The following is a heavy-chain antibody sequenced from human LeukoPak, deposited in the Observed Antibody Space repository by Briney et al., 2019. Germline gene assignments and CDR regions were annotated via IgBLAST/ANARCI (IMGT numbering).Heavy chain of an antibody. CDR2: IKQDGSEK. CDR3: ARAIGGSWLPEPGHYGMDV. J-gene: IGHJ6*02. CDR1: GFTFSSYW. D-gene: IGHD6-13*01. Sequence: GGSLRLSCAASGFTFSSYWMSWVRQAPGKGLEWVANIKQDGSEKYYVDSVKGRFTISRDNAKNSLYLQMNSLRAEDTAVYYCARAIGGSWLPEPGHYGMDVWGQGTTVTVSS. V-gene: IGHV3-7*01.